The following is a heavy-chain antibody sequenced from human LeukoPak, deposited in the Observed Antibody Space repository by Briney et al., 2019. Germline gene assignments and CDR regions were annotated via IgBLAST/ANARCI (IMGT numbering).Heavy chain of an antibody. Sequence: GGSLRLSCAASGFTFSNYAMNWVRQAPGKGLEWVSIISGSGGSTHYADSVKGRLAISRANSRKTLYLQMNSLRAEDTAVYHCARVDAGIEAAGNVLNFLDYWGQGILVTVSS. J-gene: IGHJ4*02. CDR3: ARVDAGIEAAGNVLNFLDY. CDR1: GFTFSNYA. CDR2: ISGSGGST. D-gene: IGHD6-13*01. V-gene: IGHV3-23*01.